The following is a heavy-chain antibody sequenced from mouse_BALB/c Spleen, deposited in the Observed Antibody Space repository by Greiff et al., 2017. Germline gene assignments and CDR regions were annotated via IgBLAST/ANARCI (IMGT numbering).Heavy chain of an antibody. CDR3: TRSDGNYDAMDY. CDR2: INPSNGGT. D-gene: IGHD2-1*01. J-gene: IGHJ4*01. V-gene: IGHV1S81*02. Sequence: QVQLKQPGAELVKPGASVKLSCKASGYTFTSYYMYWVKQRPGQGLEWIGGINPSNGGTNFNEKFKSKATLTVDKSSSTAYMQLSSLTSEDSAVYYCTRSDGNYDAMDYWGQGTSVTVSS. CDR1: GYTFTSYY.